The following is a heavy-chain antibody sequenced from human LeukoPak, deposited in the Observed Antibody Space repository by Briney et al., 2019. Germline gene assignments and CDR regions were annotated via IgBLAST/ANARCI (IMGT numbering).Heavy chain of an antibody. J-gene: IGHJ4*02. CDR2: ISAYNGNT. D-gene: IGHD3-3*01. CDR3: ARVDDFWSGYYMDY. CDR1: GYTFTSYG. Sequence: GASVKVSCKASGYTFTSYGISWVRQAPGQGLEWMGWISAYNGNTNYTQKLQGRVTMTTDTSTSTAYMELRSLRSDDTAVYYCARVDDFWSGYYMDYWGQGTLVTVSS. V-gene: IGHV1-18*04.